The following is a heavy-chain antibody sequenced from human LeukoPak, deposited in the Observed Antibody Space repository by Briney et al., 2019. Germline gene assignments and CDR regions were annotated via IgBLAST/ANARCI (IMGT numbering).Heavy chain of an antibody. J-gene: IGHJ4*02. CDR3: ALSGLTAYFGF. Sequence: KASAPLSLTCSVSDGSTSSYNWYWIRKPPGKGLERIGYFYYSGSTKYTPSLQSRVTISADTSKNQFYLKLSSVTAADTAVYYCALSGLTAYFGFWGQGTLGTVSS. CDR1: DGSTSSYN. V-gene: IGHV4-59*01. CDR2: FYYSGST.